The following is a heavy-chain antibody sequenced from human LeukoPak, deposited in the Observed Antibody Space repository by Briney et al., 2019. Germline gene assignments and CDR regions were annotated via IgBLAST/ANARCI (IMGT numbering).Heavy chain of an antibody. CDR1: GFTFSSYW. CDR2: INSDGSST. D-gene: IGHD6-13*01. CDR3: AMGGSSWWDDAFDI. V-gene: IGHV3-74*01. Sequence: GGSLRLSCAASGFTFSSYWMHWVHQAPGKGLVWVSRINSDGSSTSYADSVKGRFTISRDNAKNTLYLQMNSLRAEDTAVYYCAMGGSSWWDDAFDIWGQGTMVTVSS. J-gene: IGHJ3*02.